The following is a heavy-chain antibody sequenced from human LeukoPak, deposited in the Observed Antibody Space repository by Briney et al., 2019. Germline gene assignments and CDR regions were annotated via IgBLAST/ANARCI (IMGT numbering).Heavy chain of an antibody. D-gene: IGHD2-8*01. CDR2: ISGSGGST. CDR3: AKDGGGLNGNNY. V-gene: IGHV3-23*01. Sequence: PGGSLRLSCAASGFTFSSYGMSWVRQAPGKGLEWVSAISGSGGSTYYADSVKGRFTISRDNSKNTLYLQMNSLRAEDTAVYYCAKDGGGLNGNNYWGQGTLVTVSS. CDR1: GFTFSSYG. J-gene: IGHJ4*02.